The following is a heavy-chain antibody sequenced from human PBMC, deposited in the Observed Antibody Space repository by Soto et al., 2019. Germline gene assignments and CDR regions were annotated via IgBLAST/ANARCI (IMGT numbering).Heavy chain of an antibody. CDR1: GDSINRGAYY. Sequence: TLSLTCTVSGDSINRGAYYWTWIRQHPGKGLEWIGYISNSGRTYYNPSLKSRLTISLDTSENQFSLKLTSVTAADTAMYYCAATLTESYYYGSGSYNYYGMDVWGQGTKVTVSS. CDR2: ISNSGRT. D-gene: IGHD3-10*01. J-gene: IGHJ6*02. V-gene: IGHV4-31*03. CDR3: AATLTESYYYGSGSYNYYGMDV.